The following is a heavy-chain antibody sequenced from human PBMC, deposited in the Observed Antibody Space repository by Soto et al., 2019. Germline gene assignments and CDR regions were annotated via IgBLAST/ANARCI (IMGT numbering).Heavy chain of an antibody. D-gene: IGHD3-3*01. CDR1: GYTFTSYG. V-gene: IGHV1-18*01. CDR2: ISAYNGNT. J-gene: IGHJ6*03. CDR3: AREGRSRWNLDYDFWSGYSDYMDV. Sequence: ASVKVSCKASGYTFTSYGISWVRRAPGQGLEWMGWISAYNGNTNYAQKLQGRVTMTTDTSTSTAYMELRSLRSDDTAVYYCAREGRSRWNLDYDFWSGYSDYMDVWGKGTTVTVSS.